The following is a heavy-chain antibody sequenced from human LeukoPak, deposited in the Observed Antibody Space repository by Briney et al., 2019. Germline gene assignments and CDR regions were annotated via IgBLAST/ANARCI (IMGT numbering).Heavy chain of an antibody. CDR1: GFTFSSHA. CDR3: AKAPKRVVGATRGYYFDY. Sequence: GGSLRLSCAASGFTFSSHAMSWVRQAPGKGLEWVSAISGSGGSTYYADSVKGRFTISRDNSKNTLYLQMNSLRAEDTAVYYCAKAPKRVVGATRGYYFDYWGQGTLVTVSS. V-gene: IGHV3-23*01. D-gene: IGHD1-26*01. CDR2: ISGSGGST. J-gene: IGHJ4*02.